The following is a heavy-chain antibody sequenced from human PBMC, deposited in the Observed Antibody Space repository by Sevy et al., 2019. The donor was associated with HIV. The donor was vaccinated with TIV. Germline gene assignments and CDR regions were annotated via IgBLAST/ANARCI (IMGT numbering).Heavy chain of an antibody. J-gene: IGHJ4*02. CDR2: ISFSSNSI. Sequence: GGSLRLSCAASGFTFSSYSMNWVRQAPGKGLEWISYISFSSNSIYYADSVNGRFTISRDNAKNSLYLQMNSLTDEDTALYYCARSAPCDYWGQGTLVTVSS. V-gene: IGHV3-48*02. CDR3: ARSAPCDY. CDR1: GFTFSSYS.